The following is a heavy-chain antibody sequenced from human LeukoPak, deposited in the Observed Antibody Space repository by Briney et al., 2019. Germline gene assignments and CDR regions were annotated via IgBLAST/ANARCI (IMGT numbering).Heavy chain of an antibody. CDR3: ARGIVVVPAAIHFDY. V-gene: IGHV4-59*01. Sequence: SETLSLTCTVSGGPISSYYWSWIRQPPGKGLEWIGYIYYSGSTNYNPSLKSRVTISVDTSKNQFSLKLSSVTAADTAVYYCARGIVVVPAAIHFDYWGQGTLVTVSS. J-gene: IGHJ4*02. CDR2: IYYSGST. D-gene: IGHD2-2*01. CDR1: GGPISSYY.